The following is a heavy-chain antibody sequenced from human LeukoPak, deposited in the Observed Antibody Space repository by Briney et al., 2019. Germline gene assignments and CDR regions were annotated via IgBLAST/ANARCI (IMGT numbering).Heavy chain of an antibody. D-gene: IGHD6-6*01. CDR1: GGTFSSYA. CDR3: ARDGSSSSSVYYYYGMGV. V-gene: IGHV1-18*01. CDR2: ISAYNGNT. Sequence: ASVKVSCKASGGTFSSYAISWVRQAPGQGLEWMGWISAYNGNTNYAQKLQGRVTMTTDTSTSTAYMELRSLRSDDTAVYYCARDGSSSSSVYYYYGMGVWGQGTTVTVSS. J-gene: IGHJ6*02.